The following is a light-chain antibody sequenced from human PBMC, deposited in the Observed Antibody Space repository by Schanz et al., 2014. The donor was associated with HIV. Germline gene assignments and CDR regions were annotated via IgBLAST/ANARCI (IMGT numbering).Light chain of an antibody. CDR1: QSVSSSF. Sequence: EIVLTQSPGTLSLSPGEGATLSCRASQSVSSSFLAWYQQKPGQAPRLLIYDASNRATGIPDRFSGSGSGTDFTLTISRLEPEDFAVYYCQQYGSSSWTFGQGTKVDLK. CDR2: DAS. CDR3: QQYGSSSWT. J-gene: IGKJ1*01. V-gene: IGKV3-20*01.